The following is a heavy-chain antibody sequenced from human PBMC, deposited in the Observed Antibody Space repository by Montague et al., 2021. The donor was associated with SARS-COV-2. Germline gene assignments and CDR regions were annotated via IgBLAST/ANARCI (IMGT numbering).Heavy chain of an antibody. CDR1: GDSVSRHRAA. D-gene: IGHD6-13*01. CDR2: PYHRTKWYN. Sequence: CAISGDSVSRHRAAWKWHTSSLQSQFQRLGRPYHRTKWYNDYALSVKSRITINPDTSKNQFSLKLSSVTAADTAVYYCARVGRQQLVRLSGMDVWGQGTTVTVSS. CDR3: ARVGRQQLVRLSGMDV. J-gene: IGHJ6*02. V-gene: IGHV6-1*01.